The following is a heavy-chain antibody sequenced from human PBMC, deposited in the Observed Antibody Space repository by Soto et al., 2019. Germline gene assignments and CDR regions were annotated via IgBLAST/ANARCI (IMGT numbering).Heavy chain of an antibody. CDR3: ARGLTAHAY. CDR1: EFTFSSYW. J-gene: IGHJ4*02. V-gene: IGHV3-7*01. D-gene: IGHD2-21*01. CDR2: IKQDGSLK. Sequence: GGSLRLSCVASEFTFSSYWMTWVRQAPGKGLEWVANIKQDGSLKFYVDSVKGRFAVSRDNAANSVFLQMDSLRVEDTAVYYCARGLTAHAYWGQGTLVPVSS.